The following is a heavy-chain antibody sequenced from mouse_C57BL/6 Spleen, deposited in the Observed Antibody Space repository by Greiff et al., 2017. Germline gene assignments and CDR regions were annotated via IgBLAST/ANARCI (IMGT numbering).Heavy chain of an antibody. CDR2: IDPGDGDT. J-gene: IGHJ2*01. CDR1: GYAFSSSW. V-gene: IGHV1-82*01. Sequence: VQLQQSGPELVKPGASVKMSCKASGYAFSSSWMHWVKQRPGQGLEWIGRIDPGDGDTNYDGKFKGKATLTADKSSSTAYMHLSILTSEDSAVYVCAIPYYGSIAFDYWGQGTTLTVSS. D-gene: IGHD1-1*01. CDR3: AIPYYGSIAFDY.